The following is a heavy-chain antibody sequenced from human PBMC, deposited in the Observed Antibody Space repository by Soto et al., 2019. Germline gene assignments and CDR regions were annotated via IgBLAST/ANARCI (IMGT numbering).Heavy chain of an antibody. J-gene: IGHJ3*02. V-gene: IGHV4-59*01. CDR1: GGSISSYY. Sequence: SETLSLTCTVSGGSISSYYWSWIRQPPGKGLEWIGYIYYSGSTNYNPSLKSRVTISVDTSKNQFSLKLSSVTAADTAVYYCARETTVVIRVAFDIWGQGTMVTVS. D-gene: IGHD4-17*01. CDR2: IYYSGST. CDR3: ARETTVVIRVAFDI.